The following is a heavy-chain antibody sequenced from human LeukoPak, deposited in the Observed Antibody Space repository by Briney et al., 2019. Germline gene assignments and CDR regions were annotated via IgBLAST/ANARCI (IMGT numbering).Heavy chain of an antibody. V-gene: IGHV3-66*01. Sequence: PGGSLRLSCAASGFTVSSNYMSWVRQAPGKGLEWVSVIYRGGSTYYADSVKGRFTISRDNSKNTLYLQMNSLRAEDTAVYYCARDPTSKDYGDDPFDYWGQGTLVTVSS. CDR1: GFTVSSNY. CDR3: ARDPTSKDYGDDPFDY. D-gene: IGHD4-17*01. J-gene: IGHJ4*02. CDR2: IYRGGST.